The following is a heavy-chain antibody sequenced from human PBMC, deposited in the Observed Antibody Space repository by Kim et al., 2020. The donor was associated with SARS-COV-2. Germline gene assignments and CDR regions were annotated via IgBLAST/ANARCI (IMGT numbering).Heavy chain of an antibody. CDR3: ARPTSPSYYYYYGMEV. CDR2: IIPILGIA. D-gene: IGHD5-12*01. Sequence: SVKVSCKASGGTFSSYAISWVRQAPGQGLEWMGRIIPILGIANYAQKFQGRVTITADKSTSTAYMEMSSLRSEDTAVYYCARPTSPSYYYYYGMEVLGQ. V-gene: IGHV1-69*04. J-gene: IGHJ6*02. CDR1: GGTFSSYA.